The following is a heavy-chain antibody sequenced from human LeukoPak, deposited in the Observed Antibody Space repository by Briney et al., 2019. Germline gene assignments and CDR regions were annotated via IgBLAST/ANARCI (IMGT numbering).Heavy chain of an antibody. Sequence: GGSLRLSCAASGFTVSSNYMSWVRQAPGKGLEWVSVIYSGGSTYYADSVKGRFTSSRDNSKNTLYLQMNSRRAEDTAVYYCARAPYDFWSGLGYWGQGTLVTVSS. CDR3: ARAPYDFWSGLGY. J-gene: IGHJ4*02. CDR2: IYSGGST. D-gene: IGHD3-3*01. V-gene: IGHV3-66*02. CDR1: GFTVSSNY.